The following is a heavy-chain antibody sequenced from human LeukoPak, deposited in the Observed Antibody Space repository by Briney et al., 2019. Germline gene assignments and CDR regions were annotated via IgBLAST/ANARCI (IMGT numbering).Heavy chain of an antibody. J-gene: IGHJ4*02. CDR3: ARHWYDYVWGSYRSHFDY. CDR2: INHSGST. V-gene: IGHV4-34*01. D-gene: IGHD3-16*02. Sequence: SETLSLTCAVYGGSFSGYYWSWSRQPPGKGLEWIGEINHSGSTNYNPSLKSRVTISVDTSKNQFSLKLSSVTAADTAVYYCARHWYDYVWGSYRSHFDYWGQGTLVTVSS. CDR1: GGSFSGYY.